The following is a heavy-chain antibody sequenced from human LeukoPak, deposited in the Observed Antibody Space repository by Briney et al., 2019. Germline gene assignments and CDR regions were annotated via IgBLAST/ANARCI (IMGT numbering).Heavy chain of an antibody. D-gene: IGHD1-7*01. CDR1: GGSISSSSYY. Sequence: SETLSLTCIVPGGSISSSSYYWAWIRQSPGKGLEWIGTFSSGGSAYYNPSLTSRVSISKDTSDTQFSLRLYSVTAADTAVYYCARKQTGTMYDVWGQGTQVTVSS. CDR3: ARKQTGTMYDV. V-gene: IGHV4-39*07. J-gene: IGHJ4*02. CDR2: FSSGGSA.